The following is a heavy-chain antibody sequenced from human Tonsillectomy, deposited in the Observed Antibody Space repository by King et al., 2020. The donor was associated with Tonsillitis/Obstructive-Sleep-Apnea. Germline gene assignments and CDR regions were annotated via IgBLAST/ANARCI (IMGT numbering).Heavy chain of an antibody. D-gene: IGHD3-3*01. J-gene: IGHJ4*02. CDR1: GFTFSSYS. V-gene: IGHV3-48*02. CDR3: ARDFPANDFWSGYPTCLDY. CDR2: ISSSSSTI. Sequence: VQLVESGGGLVQPGGSLRLSCAASGFTFSSYSMNWVRQAPGKGLEWVSYISSSSSTIYYADSVKGRFTIPRDNAKNSLYLQMNSLRDEDTAVYYCARDFPANDFWSGYPTCLDYWGQGTLVTVSS.